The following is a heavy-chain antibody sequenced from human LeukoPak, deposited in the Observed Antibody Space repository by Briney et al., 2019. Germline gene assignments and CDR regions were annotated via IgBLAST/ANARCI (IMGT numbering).Heavy chain of an antibody. CDR2: TYYRSKWLT. CDR3: TRKGTVTTPFDY. CDR1: GDSVSSNSAA. J-gene: IGHJ4*02. D-gene: IGHD4-11*01. V-gene: IGHV6-1*01. Sequence: SQTLSLTCAISGDSVSSNSAAWNRIRQSPSRGLEWLGRTYYRSKWLTDYAVSVKSRITINADTSKNQFSLQLNSVTPEDTAVYYCTRKGTVTTPFDYWGQGILVTVPS.